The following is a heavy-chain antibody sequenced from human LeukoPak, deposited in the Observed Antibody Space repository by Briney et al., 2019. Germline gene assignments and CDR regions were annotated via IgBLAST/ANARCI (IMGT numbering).Heavy chain of an antibody. CDR3: AREVNKQWLVLDYFDY. Sequence: PSETLSLTCTVSGGSLSSYYWSWIRQPAGKGLEWIGRIYTSGSTNYNPSLKSRVTMSVDTSKNQFSLKLGSVTAADTAVYYCAREVNKQWLVLDYFDYWGQGTLVTVSS. V-gene: IGHV4-4*07. J-gene: IGHJ4*02. CDR2: IYTSGST. D-gene: IGHD6-19*01. CDR1: GGSLSSYY.